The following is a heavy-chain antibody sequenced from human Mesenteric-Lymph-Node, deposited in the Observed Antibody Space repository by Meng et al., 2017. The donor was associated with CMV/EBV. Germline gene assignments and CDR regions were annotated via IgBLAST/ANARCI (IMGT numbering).Heavy chain of an antibody. D-gene: IGHD3-22*01. V-gene: IGHV1-46*01. CDR1: GYTFTSYY. CDR3: ANSPKNYYDSSVYLY. CDR2: INPSGGST. J-gene: IGHJ4*02. Sequence: ASVKVSCKASGYTFTSYYMHWVRQAPGQGLEWMGIINPSGGSTSYAQKFQGRVTITTDESTSTAYMELSSLRSEDTAVYYCANSPKNYYDSSVYLYWGQGTLVTVSS.